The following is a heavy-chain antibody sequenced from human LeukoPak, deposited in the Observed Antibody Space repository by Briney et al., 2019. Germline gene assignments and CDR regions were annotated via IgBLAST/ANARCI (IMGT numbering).Heavy chain of an antibody. CDR1: VGSFSGYY. CDR2: INHSGST. V-gene: IGHV4-34*01. D-gene: IGHD3-22*01. Sequence: PSETLSLTCAVYVGSFSGYYWTWIRQAPGKGLEWIGEINHSGSTNYNPSLKSRVTISVDMSKNQFSLNLKSVTAADTAVYFCARAEVYSDSSGYKGGSASVSYWGQGTLVTVSS. J-gene: IGHJ4*02. CDR3: ARAEVYSDSSGYKGGSASVSY.